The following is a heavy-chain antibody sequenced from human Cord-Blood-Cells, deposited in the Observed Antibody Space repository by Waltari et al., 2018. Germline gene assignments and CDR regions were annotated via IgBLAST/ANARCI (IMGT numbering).Heavy chain of an antibody. CDR3: ARLPLYSSSWYYFDY. D-gene: IGHD6-13*01. Sequence: QVQLQESGPGLVRPSETLSLTCTVSGGSISSYYWSWFRQPPGKGLEWIGYIYYSGSTNYNPSLKSRVTISVDTSKNQFSLKLSSVTAADTAVYYCARLPLYSSSWYYFDYWGQGTLVTVSS. V-gene: IGHV4-59*08. J-gene: IGHJ4*02. CDR1: GGSISSYY. CDR2: IYYSGST.